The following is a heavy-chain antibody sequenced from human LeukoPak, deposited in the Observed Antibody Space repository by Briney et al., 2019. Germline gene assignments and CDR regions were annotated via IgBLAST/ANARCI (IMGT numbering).Heavy chain of an antibody. D-gene: IGHD5-12*01. J-gene: IGHJ5*02. CDR1: GGSFSGYY. Sequence: SETLSLTCAVYGGSFSGYYWSWIRQPPGKGLEWIGEINHSGSTNYNPSLKSRVTISVDTSKNQFSLKLSSVTAADTAVYYCARGWPRASGYVRQSRNWFDPWGQGTLVTVSS. CDR3: ARGWPRASGYVRQSRNWFDP. CDR2: INHSGST. V-gene: IGHV4-34*01.